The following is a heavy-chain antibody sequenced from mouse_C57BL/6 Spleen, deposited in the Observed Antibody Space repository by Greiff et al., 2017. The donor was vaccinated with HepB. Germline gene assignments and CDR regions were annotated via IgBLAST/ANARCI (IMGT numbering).Heavy chain of an antibody. D-gene: IGHD2-4*01. J-gene: IGHJ3*01. Sequence: DVMLVESGGGLVKPGGSLKLSCAASGFTFSDYGMHWVRQAPEKGLEWVAYISSGSSTIYYADTVKGRFTISRDNAKNTLFLQMTSLRSEDTAMYYCARPGYYDYDKFAYWGQGTLVTVSA. V-gene: IGHV5-17*01. CDR2: ISSGSSTI. CDR1: GFTFSDYG. CDR3: ARPGYYDYDKFAY.